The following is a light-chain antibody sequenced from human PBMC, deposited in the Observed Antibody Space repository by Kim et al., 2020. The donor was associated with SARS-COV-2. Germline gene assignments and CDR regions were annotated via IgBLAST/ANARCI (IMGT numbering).Light chain of an antibody. J-gene: IGLJ3*02. Sequence: GASVKLTCILSSGHSNYAIAWHQQQPEKGPRFLMKVNSDGSHIKGDATPDRFSGSSSGAERYLTISGLQSEDEADYYCQTWGTGMVFGGGTKVTVL. V-gene: IGLV4-69*01. CDR2: VNSDGSH. CDR3: QTWGTGMV. CDR1: SGHSNYA.